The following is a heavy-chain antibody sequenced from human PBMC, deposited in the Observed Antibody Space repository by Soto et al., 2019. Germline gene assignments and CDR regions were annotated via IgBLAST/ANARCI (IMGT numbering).Heavy chain of an antibody. J-gene: IGHJ4*02. CDR3: VRTSLVVAAATREDY. CDR2: INSDGGST. D-gene: IGHD2-15*01. CDR1: GFTFSSYW. V-gene: IGHV3-74*01. Sequence: EVQLVESGGGLVQPGESLRLSCAASGFTFSSYWMHWFRQPPGKGLLWVSRINSDGGSTSYAGSVKGRFTISRDNAKNTLYLQMNSLRAEDTAVYYCVRTSLVVAAATREDYWGQGTLVTVSS.